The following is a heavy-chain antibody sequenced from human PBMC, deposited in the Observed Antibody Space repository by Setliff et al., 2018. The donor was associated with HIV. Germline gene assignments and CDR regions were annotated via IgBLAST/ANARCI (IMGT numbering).Heavy chain of an antibody. CDR3: ARDYPYYDSSGYSYLDAFDI. CDR1: GGTFSSYA. J-gene: IGHJ3*02. D-gene: IGHD3-22*01. V-gene: IGHV1-69*13. Sequence: ASVKVSCKSSGGTFSSYAISWVRQAPGQGLEWMGGIIPIFGTANYAQKFQGRVTIIADESTSTAYMELSSLRSEDTAVYYCARDYPYYDSSGYSYLDAFDIWGQGTMVTVSS. CDR2: IIPIFGTA.